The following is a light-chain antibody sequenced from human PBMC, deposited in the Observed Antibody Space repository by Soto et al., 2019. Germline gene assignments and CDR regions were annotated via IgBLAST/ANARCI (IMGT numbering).Light chain of an antibody. CDR2: DVN. Sequence: QSALTQPRSVSGSPGQSVTISCTGTSSDIGGFNYVSWYQQHPGKVPKLMIHDVNKRPSGVPDRFSGSKSGNTASLTVSGLQAEDEADYYCSSYAGSSNVFGTGTKLTVL. CDR3: SSYAGSSNV. J-gene: IGLJ1*01. CDR1: SSDIGGFNY. V-gene: IGLV2-11*01.